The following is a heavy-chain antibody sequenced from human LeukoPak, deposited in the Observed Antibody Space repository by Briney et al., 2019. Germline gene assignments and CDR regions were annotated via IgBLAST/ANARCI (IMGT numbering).Heavy chain of an antibody. J-gene: IGHJ4*02. CDR1: GGSISTYY. CDR3: ARGIGFGGHYDY. V-gene: IGHV4-59*01. Sequence: KSSETLSLTCTVPGGSISTYYWNWIRQTPGKGPEWVGYIFYSGSTNYNPSLKSRVTISLDTSKNQFSLQLRSVTAADTAVYYCARGIGFGGHYDYWGQGTLVTVSS. CDR2: IFYSGST. D-gene: IGHD3-10*01.